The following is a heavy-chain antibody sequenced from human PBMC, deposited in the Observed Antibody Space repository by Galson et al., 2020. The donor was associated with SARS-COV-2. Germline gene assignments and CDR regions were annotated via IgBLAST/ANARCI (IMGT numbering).Heavy chain of an antibody. CDR3: ARGHRDLQY. J-gene: IGHJ4*02. CDR1: GGSISSSSYY. V-gene: IGHV4-39*01. CDR2: IYYSGST. Sequence: SETLSLTCTVSGGSISSSSYYWGWIRQPPGKGLEWIGSIYYSGSTYYNPSLKSRVTISVDTSEDKVSLTLRSVTAADTAVYYCARGHRDLQYWGQGTLVTVSS.